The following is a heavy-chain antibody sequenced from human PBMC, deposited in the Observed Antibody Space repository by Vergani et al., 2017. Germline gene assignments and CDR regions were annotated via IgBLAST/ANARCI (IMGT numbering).Heavy chain of an antibody. V-gene: IGHV4-30-4*01. Sequence: QVQLQESGPGLVKPSQTLSLTCTVSGGSISSGDYYWSWIRQPPGKGLEWIGYIYYSGSTYYNPSLKSRVTTSVDTSKNQFSLKLSSVTAEDTAVYYCAREGRVLRYFDWLSLFDYWGQGTLVTVSS. CDR1: GGSISSGDYY. CDR2: IYYSGST. D-gene: IGHD3-9*01. J-gene: IGHJ4*02. CDR3: AREGRVLRYFDWLSLFDY.